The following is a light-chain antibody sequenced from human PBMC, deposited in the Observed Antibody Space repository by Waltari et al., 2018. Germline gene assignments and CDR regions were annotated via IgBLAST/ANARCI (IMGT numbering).Light chain of an antibody. CDR1: QSVGSSY. Sequence: EIVLTQSPGTLSLSPGERATLSCWASQSVGSSYLAWFQQKPGQAPRLVIYAVSSRATGIPDRFSGSGSGTDFTLTINRLEPEDSAVYYCQQYGSPPYTFGQGTKLEL. V-gene: IGKV3-20*01. J-gene: IGKJ2*01. CDR3: QQYGSPPYT. CDR2: AVS.